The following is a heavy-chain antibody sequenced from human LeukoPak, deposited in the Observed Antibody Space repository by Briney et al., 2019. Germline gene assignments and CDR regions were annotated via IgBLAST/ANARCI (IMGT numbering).Heavy chain of an antibody. V-gene: IGHV3-33*01. Sequence: PGGSLRLSCAASGFTFSSYSMHWVRQAPGKGLEWVAVIWYDGSNKYYADSVKGRFTISRDNSKNTLYLQMNTLRAEDTAVYYCARTQQWLVREHYYYGMDVWGQGTTVTVSS. CDR3: ARTQQWLVREHYYYGMDV. CDR2: IWYDGSNK. J-gene: IGHJ6*02. D-gene: IGHD6-19*01. CDR1: GFTFSSYS.